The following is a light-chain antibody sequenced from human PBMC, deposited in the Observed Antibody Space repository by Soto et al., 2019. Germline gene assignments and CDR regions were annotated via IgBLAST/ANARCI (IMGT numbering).Light chain of an antibody. J-gene: IGLJ2*01. CDR3: RSYTCTSTVI. Sequence: QSALTQPAPVSGSPGQSITISCTGTSSDVGGYNYISWYQQHPGKAPKFIIYDVRNRPSGVSNRVSGSRSGNTACLTISGLLSEDEADYYCRSYTCTSTVIFGGGTKLTVL. CDR1: SSDVGGYNY. V-gene: IGLV2-14*01. CDR2: DVR.